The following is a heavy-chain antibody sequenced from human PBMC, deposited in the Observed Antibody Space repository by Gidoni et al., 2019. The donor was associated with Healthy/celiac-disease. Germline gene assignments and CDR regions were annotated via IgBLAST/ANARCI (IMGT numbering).Heavy chain of an antibody. J-gene: IGHJ2*01. V-gene: IGHV4-31*03. CDR3: ARSVVDSRLRDGYFDL. CDR2: IYYSGST. CDR1: GGSISSGGYY. Sequence: QVQLQESGPGLVKPSQTLSLTCTVSGGSISSGGYYWSWIRQHPRKGLEWIGYIYYSGSTYYNPSLKSRVTISVDTSKNQFSLKLSSVTAADTAVYYCARSVVDSRLRDGYFDLWGRGTLVTVSS. D-gene: IGHD5-12*01.